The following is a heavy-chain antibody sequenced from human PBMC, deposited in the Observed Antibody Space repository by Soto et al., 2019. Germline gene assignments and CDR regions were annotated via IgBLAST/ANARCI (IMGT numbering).Heavy chain of an antibody. J-gene: IGHJ6*02. Sequence: GASVKVSCKASGGTFSSYAISWVRQAPGQGLEWMGGIIPIFGTANYAQKFQGRVTITADESTSTAYMELSSLRSEDTAIFYCARATYTSGGSPTFAMDVWGQGTTVTVSS. CDR3: ARATYTSGGSPTFAMDV. D-gene: IGHD3-10*01. CDR1: GGTFSSYA. V-gene: IGHV1-69*13. CDR2: IIPIFGTA.